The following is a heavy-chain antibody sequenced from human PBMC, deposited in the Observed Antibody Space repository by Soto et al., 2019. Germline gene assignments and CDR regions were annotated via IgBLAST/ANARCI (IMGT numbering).Heavy chain of an antibody. Sequence: GGSLRLSCAASGFTFSSYAMSWVRQAPGKGLEWVSAISGSGGSTYYADSVKGRFTISRDNSKNTLYLQMNSLRAEDTAVYHCAKSQQLVRGFRYWGQGTLVTVSS. CDR3: AKSQQLVRGFRY. V-gene: IGHV3-23*01. J-gene: IGHJ4*02. D-gene: IGHD6-13*01. CDR1: GFTFSSYA. CDR2: ISGSGGST.